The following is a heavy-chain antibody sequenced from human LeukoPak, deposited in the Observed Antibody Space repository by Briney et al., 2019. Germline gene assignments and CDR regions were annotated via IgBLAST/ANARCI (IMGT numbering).Heavy chain of an antibody. V-gene: IGHV1-69*13. Sequence: ASVKVSCKASGGTFSSYAISWVRQAPGQGLEWMGGIIPIFGTANYAQKFQGRVTITADESTSTAYMELSSLRSEDTAVYYCARGGSGSYYNSYYYYYMDVWGKGTTVTISS. CDR3: ARGGSGSYYNSYYYYYMDV. J-gene: IGHJ6*03. CDR2: IIPIFGTA. D-gene: IGHD3-10*01. CDR1: GGTFSSYA.